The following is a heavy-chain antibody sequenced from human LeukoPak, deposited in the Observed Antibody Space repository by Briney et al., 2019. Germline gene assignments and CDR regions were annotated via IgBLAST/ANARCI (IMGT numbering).Heavy chain of an antibody. D-gene: IGHD3-16*01. Sequence: GGSLRLSCAVSGFTFSSYTVNWVRQTPGKGLEWVSSISGSSSYIYYADSVKGRFTISRDNAKNSLYLQMNSLRAEDTAVYYCARESGGLGDAFDFWGQGTMVTVSS. CDR3: ARESGGLGDAFDF. CDR2: ISGSSSYI. V-gene: IGHV3-21*01. J-gene: IGHJ3*01. CDR1: GFTFSSYT.